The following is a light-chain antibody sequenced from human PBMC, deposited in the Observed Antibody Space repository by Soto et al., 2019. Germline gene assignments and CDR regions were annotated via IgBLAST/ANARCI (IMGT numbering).Light chain of an antibody. J-gene: IGKJ1*01. CDR1: QSVSSRY. Sequence: ALTQSPGTLSVSPGDSATLSCRGSQSVSSRYLAWYQQKTGQAPRLLIYSESSRATGIPARLSGSGSGTDFNLTISRLEPEDFAVFYCQQYGNSSWTFGQGTKVDIK. V-gene: IGKV3-20*01. CDR3: QQYGNSSWT. CDR2: SES.